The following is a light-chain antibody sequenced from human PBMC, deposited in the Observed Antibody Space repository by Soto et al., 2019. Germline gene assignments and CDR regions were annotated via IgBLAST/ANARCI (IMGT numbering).Light chain of an antibody. J-gene: IGLJ1*01. V-gene: IGLV3-21*02. Sequence: SYELTQPPSVSVAPGQTAKIICGGNNIGSKSVQWYQQKPGQAPVLVVYDDSDRPSGIPERFSGSKSWNTATLTISRVEAGDEADHYCQVWDTSSDHYVFGTETKVTVL. CDR2: DDS. CDR3: QVWDTSSDHYV. CDR1: NIGSKS.